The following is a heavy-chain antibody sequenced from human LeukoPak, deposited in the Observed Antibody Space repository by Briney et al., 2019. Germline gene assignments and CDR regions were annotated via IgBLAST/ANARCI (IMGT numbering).Heavy chain of an antibody. CDR1: GITFSSYG. D-gene: IGHD2-15*01. V-gene: IGHV3-30*18. CDR3: AKDGLGAIVVGGATLDY. Sequence: GRSLRLSRAASGITFSSYGMHWVRQAPGKGLEWVAVISYDGSNKYYADSVKGRFTISRDNSKNTLYLQMNSLRAEDTALYYCAKDGLGAIVVGGATLDYWGQGTLVTVSS. J-gene: IGHJ4*02. CDR2: ISYDGSNK.